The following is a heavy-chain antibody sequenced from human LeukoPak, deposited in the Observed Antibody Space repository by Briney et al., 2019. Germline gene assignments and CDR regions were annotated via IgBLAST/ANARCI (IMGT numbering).Heavy chain of an antibody. V-gene: IGHV3-23*01. CDR2: IRGSGGST. Sequence: GGSLRLSCAASGFAFSSYAMNWVRQAPWKGLEWVSVIRGSGGSTNYADSVKGRFTISRDNSKNKLYLQMNSLRAEDTAVYYCAKSRDGYKTFYFDYWGQGILVTVSS. D-gene: IGHD5-24*01. CDR1: GFAFSSYA. J-gene: IGHJ4*02. CDR3: AKSRDGYKTFYFDY.